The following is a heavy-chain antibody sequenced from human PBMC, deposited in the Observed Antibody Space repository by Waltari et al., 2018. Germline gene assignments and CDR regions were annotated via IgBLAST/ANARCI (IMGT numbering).Heavy chain of an antibody. V-gene: IGHV1-69*13. J-gene: IGHJ5*02. D-gene: IGHD3-22*01. Sequence: QVQLVQSGAEVKKPGSSVKVSCKASGGTFSSYAISWVRQAPGQGLEWMGGIIPIFGTANYGQKFQGRVTSTADESTSKAYMGLSSLRSEDTAVYYCARAPLYYYDSSGYRNNWFDPWGQGTLVTVSS. CDR1: GGTFSSYA. CDR3: ARAPLYYYDSSGYRNNWFDP. CDR2: IIPIFGTA.